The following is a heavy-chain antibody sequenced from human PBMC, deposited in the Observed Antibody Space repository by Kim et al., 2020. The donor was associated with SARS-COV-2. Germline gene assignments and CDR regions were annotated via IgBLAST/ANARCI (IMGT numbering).Heavy chain of an antibody. CDR1: GYTFTSYA. J-gene: IGHJ4*02. CDR2: INAGNGNT. D-gene: IGHD1-26*01. V-gene: IGHV1-3*01. CDR3: ARATYSGNYQPLDY. Sequence: ASVKVSCKASGYTFTSYAMHWVRQAPGQRLEWMGWINAGNGNTKYSQKFQGRVTITRDTSARTAYMELSSLRYEDTAVYYCARATYSGNYQPLDYWGQGTLVTVSS.